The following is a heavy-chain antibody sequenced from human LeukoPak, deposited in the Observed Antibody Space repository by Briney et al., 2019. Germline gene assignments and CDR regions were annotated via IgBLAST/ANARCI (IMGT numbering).Heavy chain of an antibody. CDR3: ARGQHMVRGVIITFLTRPYYYYMDV. CDR2: INPNSGGT. V-gene: IGHV1-2*02. Sequence: GASVKVSCKASGYTFTGYYMHWVRQAPGQGLEWMGWINPNSGGTNYAQKFQGRVTITRNTSISTAYMELSSLRSEDTAVYYCARGQHMVRGVIITFLTRPYYYYMDVWGKGTTVTVSS. CDR1: GYTFTGYY. D-gene: IGHD3-10*01. J-gene: IGHJ6*03.